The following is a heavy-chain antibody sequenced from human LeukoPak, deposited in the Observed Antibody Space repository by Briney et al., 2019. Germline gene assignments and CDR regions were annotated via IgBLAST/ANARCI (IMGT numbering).Heavy chain of an antibody. D-gene: IGHD1-7*01. Sequence: GASVKVSCKASGYTFTSYDINWVRQAPGQGLEWMGWMNPNGGNTGYAQKFQGRVTITRNTSISTAYMELSSLRSEDTAVYYCARGESIWNSFYYYYYMDVWGKGTTVTVSS. J-gene: IGHJ6*03. CDR2: MNPNGGNT. V-gene: IGHV1-8*03. CDR1: GYTFTSYD. CDR3: ARGESIWNSFYYYYYMDV.